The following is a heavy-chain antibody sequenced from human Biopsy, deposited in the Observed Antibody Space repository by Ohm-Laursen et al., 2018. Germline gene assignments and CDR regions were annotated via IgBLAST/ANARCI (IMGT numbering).Heavy chain of an antibody. CDR1: GGDINNYY. V-gene: IGHV4-4*07. Sequence: GTLSLTCNVSGGDINNYYWSWIRQPAGKGLEWIRRIYPGGSTNYNPSLKSRVTMSVDTSKKQLSLRLRFVTAADTAMYYCASVVLGPTNDAFDLWGQGTMVVVSS. CDR2: IYPGGST. CDR3: ASVVLGPTNDAFDL. D-gene: IGHD3-22*01. J-gene: IGHJ3*01.